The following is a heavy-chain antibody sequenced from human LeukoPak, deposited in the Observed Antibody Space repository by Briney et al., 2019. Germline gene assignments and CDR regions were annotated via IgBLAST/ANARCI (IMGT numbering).Heavy chain of an antibody. CDR3: ARVPESYGDYGGIVDY. D-gene: IGHD4-17*01. Sequence: PSQTLSLTCTVSGGSISSGDYYWSWIRQPPGKGLEWIGYIYYSGSTYYNPSLKSRVTISVDTSKNQFSLKLSSVTAADTAVYYCARVPESYGDYGGIVDYGGQGTLVTVSS. CDR2: IYYSGST. V-gene: IGHV4-30-4*08. J-gene: IGHJ4*02. CDR1: GGSISSGDYY.